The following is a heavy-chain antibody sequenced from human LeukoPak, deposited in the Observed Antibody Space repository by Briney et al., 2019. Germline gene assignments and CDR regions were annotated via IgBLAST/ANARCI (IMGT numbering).Heavy chain of an antibody. CDR1: GFRFGRDW. CDR2: VKQDGTEK. D-gene: IGHD2-2*01. Sequence: HPGRSLRLTCVASGFRFGRDWISWVRQAPGKGLEWVACVKQDGTEKNYVVSVWGRFTVSVDNGKNSLYLQMNSLRAEDTAKYYCATLDSTKFVLCGRGTAVIVSS. CDR3: ATLDSTKFVL. V-gene: IGHV3-7*01. J-gene: IGHJ1*01.